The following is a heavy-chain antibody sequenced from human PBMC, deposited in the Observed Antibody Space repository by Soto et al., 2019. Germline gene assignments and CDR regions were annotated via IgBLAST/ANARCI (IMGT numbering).Heavy chain of an antibody. CDR2: IYYSGST. D-gene: IGHD2-15*01. Sequence: QVQLQESGPGLVKPSQTLSLTCTVSGGSISSGDYYWSWIRQPPGKGLEWIGYIYYSGSTYYNPSLMSRVTTSVDTSKNQFSLKLSSVTAADTAVYYCARVADCSGGRCYFSVDYWGQGTLVTVSS. V-gene: IGHV4-30-4*01. J-gene: IGHJ4*02. CDR1: GGSISSGDYY. CDR3: ARVADCSGGRCYFSVDY.